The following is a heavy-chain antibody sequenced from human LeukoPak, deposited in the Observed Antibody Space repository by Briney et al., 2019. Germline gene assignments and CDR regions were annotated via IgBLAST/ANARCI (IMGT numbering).Heavy chain of an antibody. Sequence: GASVKVSCKASGYTFTGYYMHWVRQAPGQGLEWMGWINPNSGGTNYAQKFQGRVTMTRDTSISTAYMELSRLRSDDTAVYYCARYYDILTGVWLNYYYYYGMDVWGQGTTVTVSS. CDR2: INPNSGGT. V-gene: IGHV1-2*02. J-gene: IGHJ6*02. CDR1: GYTFTGYY. D-gene: IGHD3-9*01. CDR3: ARYYDILTGVWLNYYYYYGMDV.